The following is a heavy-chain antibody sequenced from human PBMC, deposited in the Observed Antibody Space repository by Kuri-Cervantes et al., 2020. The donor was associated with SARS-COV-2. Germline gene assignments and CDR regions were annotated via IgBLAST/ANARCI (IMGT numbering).Heavy chain of an antibody. D-gene: IGHD3-16*01. Sequence: GESLKISCAASGFTFSSYAMHWVRQAPGKGLEWVAVISYDGSNKYYADSVKGRFTISRDNSKNTLYLQMNSLRAEDTDVYYWASQIGIVWNWGQGTLVTVSS. CDR1: GFTFSSYA. V-gene: IGHV3-30-3*01. CDR2: ISYDGSNK. J-gene: IGHJ4*02. CDR3: ASQIGIVWN.